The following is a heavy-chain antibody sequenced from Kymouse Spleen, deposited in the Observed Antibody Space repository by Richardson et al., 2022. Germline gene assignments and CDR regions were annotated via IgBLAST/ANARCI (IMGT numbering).Heavy chain of an antibody. Sequence: QVQLVESGGGVVQPGRSLRLSCAASGFTFSSYGMHWVRQAPGKGLEWVAVIWYDGSNKYYADSVKGRFTISRDNSKNTLYLQMNSLRAEDTAVYYCARAPWWNYEGYYYYYGMDVWGQGTTVTVSS. CDR2: IWYDGSNK. J-gene: IGHJ6*02. D-gene: IGHD1-7*01. CDR1: GFTFSSYG. CDR3: ARAPWWNYEGYYYYYGMDV. V-gene: IGHV3-33*01.